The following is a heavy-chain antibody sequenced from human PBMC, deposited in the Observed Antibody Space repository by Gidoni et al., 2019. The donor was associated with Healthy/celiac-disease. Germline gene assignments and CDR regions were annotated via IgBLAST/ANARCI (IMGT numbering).Heavy chain of an antibody. V-gene: IGHV4-39*01. CDR1: GGSISSSSYY. CDR3: ARQREQQLVLHFDY. D-gene: IGHD6-13*01. CDR2: IYYSGST. Sequence: QLQLQESGPGLVKPSETLSLTCTVSGGSISSSSYYWGWIRQPPGKGLEWIGSIYYSGSTYYNPSLKSRVTISVDTSKNQFSLKLSSVTAADTAVYYCARQREQQLVLHFDYWGQGTLVTVSS. J-gene: IGHJ4*02.